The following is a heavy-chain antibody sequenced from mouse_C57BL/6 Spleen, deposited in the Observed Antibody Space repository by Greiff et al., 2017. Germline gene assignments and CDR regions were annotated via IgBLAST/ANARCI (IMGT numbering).Heavy chain of an antibody. CDR1: GFTFSSYG. D-gene: IGHD2-1*01. V-gene: IGHV5-6*01. CDR3: AGQGSTRVLDY. J-gene: IGHJ4*01. Sequence: EVMLVESGGDLVKPGGSLKLSCAASGFTFSSYGMSWVRQTPDKRLEWVATISSGGSYTYYPDSVKGRFTISRDNAKNTLYLQMSSLKSEDTAMYYCAGQGSTRVLDYWGQGTSVTVSS. CDR2: ISSGGSYT.